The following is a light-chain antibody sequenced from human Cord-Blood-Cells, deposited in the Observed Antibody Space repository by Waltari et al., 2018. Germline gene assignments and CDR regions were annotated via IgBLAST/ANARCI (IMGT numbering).Light chain of an antibody. CDR1: QSVSSSY. V-gene: IGKV3-20*01. CDR3: QQYGSSHT. CDR2: GAS. Sequence: EIVLTQSPGTLSLSPGERATLSCRASQSVSSSYLAWYQQKPGQAPRLLIYGASSRATSIPDRFSGSGSGTDFTLTISRLEPEDFAVYYCQQYGSSHTFGGGTKVEIK. J-gene: IGKJ4*01.